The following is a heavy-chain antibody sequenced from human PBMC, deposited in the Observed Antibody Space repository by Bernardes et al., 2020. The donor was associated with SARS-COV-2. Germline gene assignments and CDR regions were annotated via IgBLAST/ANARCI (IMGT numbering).Heavy chain of an antibody. CDR3: ARHPRRLQVSGSWFDP. Sequence: SETLSLTCTVSGGSISSSSYYWGWIRQPPGKGLEWIGSIYYSGGTYYNPSLKGRVTISVDTSKNQFSLRLNSPTAADAAVYYCARHPRRLQVSGSWFDPWGQGTLVTVSS. V-gene: IGHV4-39*01. CDR1: GGSISSSSYY. D-gene: IGHD1-26*01. J-gene: IGHJ5*02. CDR2: IYYSGGT.